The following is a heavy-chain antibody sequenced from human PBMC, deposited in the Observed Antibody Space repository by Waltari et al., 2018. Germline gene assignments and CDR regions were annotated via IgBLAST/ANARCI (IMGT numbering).Heavy chain of an antibody. V-gene: IGHV4-34*01. J-gene: IGHJ3*02. CDR1: GGSFSGYY. CDR3: AREAKQPTRVIKLRNDAFDI. CDR2: INHSGSI. Sequence: QVQLQQCGAGLLKPSETLSLTCAVYGGSFSGYYWCWIRQPPGKGLEWIGEINHSGSINYNPSLKSRVTISVDTSKNQFSQKLSSVTAADTAVYYCAREAKQPTRVIKLRNDAFDIWGQGTMVTVSS. D-gene: IGHD3-22*01.